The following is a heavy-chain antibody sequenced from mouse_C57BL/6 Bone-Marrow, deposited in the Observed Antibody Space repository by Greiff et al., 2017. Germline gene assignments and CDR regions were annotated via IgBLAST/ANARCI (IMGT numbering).Heavy chain of an antibody. Sequence: VQLKESGPGMVKPSQSLSLTCTVTGYSITSGYDWHWIRHFPGNKLEWMGHISYSGSTNYNPSLKSRISITHDTSKNHFFLKLNSVTTEDTATYYCARADGYLYWYFDVWGTGTTVTVSS. CDR3: ARADGYLYWYFDV. CDR1: GYSITSGYD. J-gene: IGHJ1*03. CDR2: ISYSGST. D-gene: IGHD2-3*01. V-gene: IGHV3-1*01.